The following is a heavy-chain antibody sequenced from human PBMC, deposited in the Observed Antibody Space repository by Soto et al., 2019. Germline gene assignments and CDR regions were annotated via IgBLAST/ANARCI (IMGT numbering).Heavy chain of an antibody. D-gene: IGHD2-21*02. J-gene: IGHJ4*02. CDR2: IYYSGST. CDR1: GGSISSGGYY. V-gene: IGHV4-31*03. Sequence: SETLSLTCTVSGGSISSGGYYWSWIRQHPGKGLEWIGYIYYSGSTYYNPSLKSRVTISVDTSKNQFSLKLSSVTAADTAVYYCARSERYCGGDCYSEYWGQGTLVTVSS. CDR3: ARSERYCGGDCYSEY.